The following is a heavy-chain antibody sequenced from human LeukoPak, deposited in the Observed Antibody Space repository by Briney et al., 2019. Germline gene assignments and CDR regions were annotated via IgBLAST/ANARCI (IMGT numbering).Heavy chain of an antibody. CDR1: GGSISSYY. J-gene: IGHJ6*02. V-gene: IGHV4-4*07. D-gene: IGHD3-22*01. CDR2: IYTSGST. Sequence: SETLSLTCTVSGGSISSYYWSWIRQPAGKGLEWIGRIYTSGSTNYNPSLKSRVTMSVDTSKNQFSLKLSSVTAADTAVYYCARDKYDSFYGDYYYYYGVDVWGQGTTVTVSS. CDR3: ARDKYDSFYGDYYYYYGVDV.